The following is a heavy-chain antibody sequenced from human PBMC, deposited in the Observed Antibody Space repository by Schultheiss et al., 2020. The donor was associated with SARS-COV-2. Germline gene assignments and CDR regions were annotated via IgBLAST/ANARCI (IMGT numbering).Heavy chain of an antibody. D-gene: IGHD3-16*01. V-gene: IGHV3-23*01. CDR3: ARGALGGEGAFDI. Sequence: GGSLRLSCAASGFTFSSYAMHWVRQAPGKGLEWVSAISGSGGSTYYADSVKGRFTISRENAKNSLYLQMNSLRAGDTAVYYCARGALGGEGAFDIWGQGTMVTVSS. CDR2: ISGSGGST. J-gene: IGHJ3*02. CDR1: GFTFSSYA.